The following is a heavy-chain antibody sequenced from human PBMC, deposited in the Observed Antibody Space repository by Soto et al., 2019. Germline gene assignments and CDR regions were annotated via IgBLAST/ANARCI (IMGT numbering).Heavy chain of an antibody. CDR2: FDPEDGET. CDR1: GYTLTELS. J-gene: IGHJ2*01. V-gene: IGHV1-24*01. CDR3: ATESGSYRYWYFDL. D-gene: IGHD1-26*01. Sequence: GASVKVSCKVSGYTLTELSMHWVRQAPGRGLEWMGGFDPEDGETIYAQKFQGRVTMTEDTSTDTAYMELSSLRSEDTAVYYCATESGSYRYWYFDLWGRGTLVTVPQ.